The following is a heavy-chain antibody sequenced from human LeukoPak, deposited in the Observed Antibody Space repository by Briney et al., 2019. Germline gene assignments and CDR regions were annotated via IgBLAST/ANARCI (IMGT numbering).Heavy chain of an antibody. D-gene: IGHD3-3*01. V-gene: IGHV4-59*12. CDR3: ARVSGDYYDFWSGYYDGYYFDY. CDR2: IYHSGST. J-gene: IGHJ4*02. Sequence: ASETLSLTCTVSGGSISSYYWSWIRQPPGKGLEWIGYIYHSGSTYYNPSLKSRVTISVDRSKNQFSLKLSSVTAADTAVYYCARVSGDYYDFWSGYYDGYYFDYWGQGTLVTVSS. CDR1: GGSISSYY.